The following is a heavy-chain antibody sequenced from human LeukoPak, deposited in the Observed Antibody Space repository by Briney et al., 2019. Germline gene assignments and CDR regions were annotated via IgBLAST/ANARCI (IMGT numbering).Heavy chain of an antibody. V-gene: IGHV4-31*03. D-gene: IGHD3-16*01. J-gene: IGHJ4*02. CDR1: GGSISSGGYF. CDR2: IYYSGST. Sequence: SETLSLTCTVSGGSISSGGYFWSWIRQHPGKGLEWIGYIYYSGSTYYNPSLKSRVTISVDKSKHQFSLNLSSVTAADTAVYYCARQITSHGTWGWDVIDYWGQGTLVTVSS. CDR3: ARQITSHGTWGWDVIDY.